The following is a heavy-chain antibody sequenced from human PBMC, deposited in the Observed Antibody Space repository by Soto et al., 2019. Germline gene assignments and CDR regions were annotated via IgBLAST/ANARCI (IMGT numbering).Heavy chain of an antibody. CDR3: ARDQPRIAVAGTAPLYYYYGMDV. CDR2: IYYSGST. J-gene: IGHJ6*02. Sequence: SETLSLTCTVSGGSISTYYWSWIRQPPGQGLEWIGYIYYSGSTNYNPSLKSRVTMTRDTSISTAYMELSRLRSDDTAVYYCARDQPRIAVAGTAPLYYYYGMDVWGQGTTVTVSS. D-gene: IGHD6-19*01. V-gene: IGHV4-59*01. CDR1: GGSISTYY.